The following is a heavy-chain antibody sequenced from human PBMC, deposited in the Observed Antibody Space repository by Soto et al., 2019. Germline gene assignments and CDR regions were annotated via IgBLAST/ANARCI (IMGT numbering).Heavy chain of an antibody. D-gene: IGHD2-21*02. CDR1: GYTFTDYY. CDR3: ARDGAYCGGDCYSSYYYGMDV. CDR2: INPNSGGT. V-gene: IGHV1-2*02. Sequence: AAVKVSCKASGYTFTDYYMHWVGQAAGKGREGMGWINPNSGGTNYAQKFQGRVTMTRDTSISTAYMELSRLRSDDTAVYYCARDGAYCGGDCYSSYYYGMDVWGQGTTVTVSS. J-gene: IGHJ6*02.